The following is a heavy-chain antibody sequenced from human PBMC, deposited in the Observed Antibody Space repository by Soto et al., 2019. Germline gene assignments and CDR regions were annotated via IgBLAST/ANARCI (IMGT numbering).Heavy chain of an antibody. CDR3: ATGPSISYYYFAF. J-gene: IGHJ4*02. Sequence: EVQVLESGGGLVQPGGSLRLSCAASGFTFSLCAMSWVRQAPGKGLEWVSSMRSSGGDTYYADSVRGRFTISRDDSKNSLCLQMISLRVEGTALCYCATGPSISYYYFAFWCQGTLVTVSS. CDR2: MRSSGGDT. V-gene: IGHV3-23*01. CDR1: GFTFSLCA. D-gene: IGHD2-2*01.